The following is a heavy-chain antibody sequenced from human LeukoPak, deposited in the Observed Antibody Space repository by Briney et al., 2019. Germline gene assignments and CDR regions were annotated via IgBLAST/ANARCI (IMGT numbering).Heavy chain of an antibody. V-gene: IGHV3-23*01. CDR1: GFTFSSYA. D-gene: IGHD3-22*01. CDR3: AKGYYYDSSGYYNYYYYMDV. CDR2: ISGSGGST. J-gene: IGHJ6*03. Sequence: PGGSLRLSCAASGFTFSSYAMSWVRQAPGKGLEWVSVISGSGGSTYYADSVKGRFTISRDNSKNTLYLQMNSLRAEDTAVYYCAKGYYYDSSGYYNYYYYMDVWGKGTTVTVSS.